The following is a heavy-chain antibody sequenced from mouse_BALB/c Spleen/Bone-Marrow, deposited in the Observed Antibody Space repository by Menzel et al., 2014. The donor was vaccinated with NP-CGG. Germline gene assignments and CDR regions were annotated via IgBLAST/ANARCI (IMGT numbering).Heavy chain of an antibody. CDR3: TRSGPGFAY. J-gene: IGHJ3*01. CDR1: GYTFTSYF. CDR2: INPSSGGT. Sequence: QVQLKQSGAELVKPGASVKLSCKASGYTFTSYFLYWVKRRPGQGLEWIGEINPSSGGTNFNEKSKSKATLTIDKSSSTVYMQLSGLTSEDSAVYYCTRSGPGFAYWGQGTLVTVSA. V-gene: IGHV1S81*02.